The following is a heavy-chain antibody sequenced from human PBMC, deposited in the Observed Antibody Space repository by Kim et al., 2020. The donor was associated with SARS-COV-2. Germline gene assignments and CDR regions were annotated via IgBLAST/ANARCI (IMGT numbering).Heavy chain of an antibody. D-gene: IGHD6-13*01. CDR2: INPNSGGT. J-gene: IGHJ6*02. Sequence: ASVKVSCKASGYTFTGYYMHWVRQAPGQGLEWMGWINPNSGGTNYAQKCQGRVTMTRDTSISTAYMELSRLRSDDTAVYYCARDLYGSSWYLYYGMDVWGQGTTVTVSS. V-gene: IGHV1-2*02. CDR1: GYTFTGYY. CDR3: ARDLYGSSWYLYYGMDV.